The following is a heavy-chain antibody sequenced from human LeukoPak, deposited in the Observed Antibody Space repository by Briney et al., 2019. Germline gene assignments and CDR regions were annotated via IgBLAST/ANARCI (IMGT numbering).Heavy chain of an antibody. CDR1: GFWFDDYA. CDR3: VKDPLGTIIAGGAFDF. CDR2: ITWDSATI. J-gene: IGHJ3*01. D-gene: IGHD3-22*01. V-gene: IGHV3-9*01. Sequence: GGSLRLSCAASGFWFDDYAMHWVRQSPREGLEWVSSITWDSATIAYADSVKGRFTISRDNAKNSLYLQMNSLRTEDTALYYCVKDPLGTIIAGGAFDFWGQGTMVTVSS.